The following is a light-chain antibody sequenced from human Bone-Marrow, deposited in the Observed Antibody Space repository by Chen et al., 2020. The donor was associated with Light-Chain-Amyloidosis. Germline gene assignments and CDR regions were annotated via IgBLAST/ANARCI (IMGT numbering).Light chain of an antibody. V-gene: IGLV2-11*01. CDR3: GSYTGRYSVV. Sequence: QSALTQPRSVSGSPGQSVTISCTGTSSDVGAYNYVSWYQQHPDKAPELILYDVNKRPSGVPDRFSGSKSGNTASLTISGLQAEDEGDYDCGSYTGRYSVVFGGGTKLTVL. CDR1: SSDVGAYNY. J-gene: IGLJ2*01. CDR2: DVN.